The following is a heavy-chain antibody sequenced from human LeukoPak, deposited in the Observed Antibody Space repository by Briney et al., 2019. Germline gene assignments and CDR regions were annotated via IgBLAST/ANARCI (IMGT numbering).Heavy chain of an antibody. D-gene: IGHD5-24*01. CDR2: IYISGTT. Sequence: SETLSLTCTVSGGSLSSYYWSWIRQPAGKGLEWIWRIYISGTTSYNPSLTSRGIMSIDTSKNQFSLKLSSVTAADTAVYYCAREVMATNDFDYWGQGTLVTVSS. J-gene: IGHJ4*02. CDR1: GGSLSSYY. V-gene: IGHV4-4*07. CDR3: AREVMATNDFDY.